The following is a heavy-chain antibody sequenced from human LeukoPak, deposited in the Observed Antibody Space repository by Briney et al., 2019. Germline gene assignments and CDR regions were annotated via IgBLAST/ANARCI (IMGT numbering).Heavy chain of an antibody. CDR1: TFTFSIYG. V-gene: IGHV3-30*02. CDR3: ARDRTAYSYGTLFDY. D-gene: IGHD5-12*01. J-gene: IGHJ4*02. CDR2: IQYDGTNK. Sequence: GGSLRLSCAASTFTFSIYGMHWVRQAPGKGLERVAFIQYDGTNKYYADSVKGRFTISRDNSRNTLYLQMNSLRAEDTAVYYCARDRTAYSYGTLFDYWGQGTLVTVSS.